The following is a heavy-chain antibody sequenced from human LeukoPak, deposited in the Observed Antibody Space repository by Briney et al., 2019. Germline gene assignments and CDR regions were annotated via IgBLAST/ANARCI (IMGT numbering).Heavy chain of an antibody. J-gene: IGHJ4*02. Sequence: ASVKVSCKASGYTFTSYGISWVRQAPGQGLEWMGWISAYNGNTNYAQKLQGRVTMTTDTSTSTAYMELRSLRSDDTAVYYCARDYDFWSGYYSGGLSERDGSLRFDYWGQGTLVTVSS. CDR3: ARDYDFWSGYYSGGLSERDGSLRFDY. CDR1: GYTFTSYG. CDR2: ISAYNGNT. V-gene: IGHV1-18*01. D-gene: IGHD3-3*01.